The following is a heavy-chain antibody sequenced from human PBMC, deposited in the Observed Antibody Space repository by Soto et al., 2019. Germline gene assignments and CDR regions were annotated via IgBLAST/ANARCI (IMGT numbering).Heavy chain of an antibody. CDR1: GFTFTRYS. J-gene: IGHJ4*02. Sequence: EVQLVESGGGLVKPGGSLKLSCAAPGFTFTRYSLNWVRKAPGRGLEWVSSISSTTNYIYYGDSMKGRFTISRDNAKNSLYLEMNSLRAEDTAVYYCARESEDLTSNFDYWGQGTLVTVSS. CDR2: ISSTTNYI. CDR3: ARESEDLTSNFDY. V-gene: IGHV3-21*06.